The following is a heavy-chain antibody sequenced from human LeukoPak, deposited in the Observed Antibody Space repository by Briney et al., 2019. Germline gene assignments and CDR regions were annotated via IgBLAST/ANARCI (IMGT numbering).Heavy chain of an antibody. J-gene: IGHJ4*02. V-gene: IGHV4-39*01. D-gene: IGHD6-13*01. CDR1: GGSVSSSSYY. CDR3: ARSSSLHLPIDC. Sequence: SETLSLTRTVSGGSVSSSSYYWGWIRQPPGKGLEWIGNIYYSGSTYYNPSLKSRVTISVDTSNTQFSLKLSYVTATDTAVYYCARSSSLHLPIDCWGQGTLVTVSS. CDR2: IYYSGST.